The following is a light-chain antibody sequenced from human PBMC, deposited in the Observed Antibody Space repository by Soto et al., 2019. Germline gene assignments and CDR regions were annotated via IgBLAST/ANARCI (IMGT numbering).Light chain of an antibody. J-gene: IGLJ2*01. V-gene: IGLV1-51*01. CDR1: SSNIEKNS. Sequence: QSVLTQPPSVSAAPGQKVTISCSGSSSNIEKNSVSWYQQLPGTAPKVLIYDNEKRPSGIPDRISGSKSGTSATLGITGLQTGDEANYYCGSWDSSLSAEVFGGGTKLTVL. CDR3: GSWDSSLSAEV. CDR2: DNE.